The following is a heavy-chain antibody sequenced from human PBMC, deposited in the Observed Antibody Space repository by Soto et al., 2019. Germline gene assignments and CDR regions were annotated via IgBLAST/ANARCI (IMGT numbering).Heavy chain of an antibody. CDR1: GYTFTSYG. J-gene: IGHJ5*02. D-gene: IGHD3-10*01. V-gene: IGHV1-18*01. Sequence: ASVKVSCKASGYTFTSYGISWVRQAPGQGLEWMGWISAYNGNTNYAQKLQGRVTMTTDTSTSTAYMELRSLRSDDTAVYYCARVGAGVLLWFGELWFDPWGQGTLVTVSS. CDR3: ARVGAGVLLWFGELWFDP. CDR2: ISAYNGNT.